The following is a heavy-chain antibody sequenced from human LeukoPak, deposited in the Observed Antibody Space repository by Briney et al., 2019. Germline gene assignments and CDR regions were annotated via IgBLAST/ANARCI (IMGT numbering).Heavy chain of an antibody. CDR3: ARWRLVGATRVFDY. D-gene: IGHD1-26*01. J-gene: IGHJ4*01. V-gene: IGHV1-2*06. Sequence: WASVKVSCKASGYTFTGYYMHWVRQAPGQGLEWMGRINPNSGGTNYAQKFQGRVTMTRDTSISTAYMELSRLRSDDTAVYYCARWRLVGATRVFDYWGHGTLVTVSS. CDR1: GYTFTGYY. CDR2: INPNSGGT.